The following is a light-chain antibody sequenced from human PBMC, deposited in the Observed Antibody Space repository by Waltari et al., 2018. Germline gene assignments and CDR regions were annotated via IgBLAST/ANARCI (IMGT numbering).Light chain of an antibody. CDR3: NSRDSSGKPSV. CDR1: SLRSYY. CDR2: GKN. Sequence: SSELTQDPAVSVALGQTVRITCQGDSLRSYYASWYQQKPGQAPVLVIYGKNNRPSGIPYRFSGSSSGNTAALTITGAQAEDEADYYCNSRDSSGKPSVFGGGTKLTVL. J-gene: IGLJ3*02. V-gene: IGLV3-19*01.